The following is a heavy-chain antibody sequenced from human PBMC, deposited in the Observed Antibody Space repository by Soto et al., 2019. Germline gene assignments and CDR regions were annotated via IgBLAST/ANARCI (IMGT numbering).Heavy chain of an antibody. CDR1: GFTFSNAW. CDR2: IKSKTDGGTT. Sequence: EVQLVESGGGLVKPGGSLRLSCAASGFTFSNAWMSWVRQAPGKGLEWVGRIKSKTDGGTTVYAAPVKGRFTISRDDSKNTLYLQMNSLKTEDTAVYYCTTAYDSSGQDYWGQGTLVTVSS. V-gene: IGHV3-15*01. J-gene: IGHJ4*02. CDR3: TTAYDSSGQDY. D-gene: IGHD3-22*01.